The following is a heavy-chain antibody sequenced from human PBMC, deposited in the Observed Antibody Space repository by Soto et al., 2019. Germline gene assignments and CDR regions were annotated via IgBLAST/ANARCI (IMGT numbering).Heavy chain of an antibody. Sequence: GSLRLSCAASGFTFSNAWMSWVRQAPGKGLEWVGRIKSKTDGGTTDYAAPVKGRFTISRDDSKNTLYLQMNSLKTEDTAVYYCTTARAVAVGYYFDYWGQGTLVTVSS. D-gene: IGHD6-19*01. CDR2: IKSKTDGGTT. CDR1: GFTFSNAW. J-gene: IGHJ4*02. CDR3: TTARAVAVGYYFDY. V-gene: IGHV3-15*01.